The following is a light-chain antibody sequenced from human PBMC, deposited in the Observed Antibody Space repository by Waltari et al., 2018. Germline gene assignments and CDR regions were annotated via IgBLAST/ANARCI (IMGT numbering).Light chain of an antibody. Sequence: QLVLTQSPSASASLGASVKLPCTLSSGHRSNLIAWLQQQPGKGPRYLRQVNIDDSHRKGDEIPDRFSGSSSGAERYRTISSLQSEDEADYYCETGGHGTWVFGGGTKLTVL. CDR1: SGHRSNL. CDR2: VNIDDSH. J-gene: IGLJ3*02. CDR3: ETGGHGTWV. V-gene: IGLV4-69*01.